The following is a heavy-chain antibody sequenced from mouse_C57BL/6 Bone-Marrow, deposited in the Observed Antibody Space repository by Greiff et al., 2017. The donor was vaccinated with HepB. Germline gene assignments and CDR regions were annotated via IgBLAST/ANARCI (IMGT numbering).Heavy chain of an antibody. V-gene: IGHV1-55*01. CDR3: APPDYCGSSYGYFDV. CDR2: IYPGSGST. D-gene: IGHD1-1*01. J-gene: IGHJ1*03. Sequence: QVQLQQPGAELVKPGASVKMSCKASGYTFTSYWITWVKQRPGQGLEWIGDIYPGSGSTNYNEKFKSKATLTVDTSSSTAYMQLSSLTSEDSAVYYCAPPDYCGSSYGYFDVWGTGTTVTVSS. CDR1: GYTFTSYW.